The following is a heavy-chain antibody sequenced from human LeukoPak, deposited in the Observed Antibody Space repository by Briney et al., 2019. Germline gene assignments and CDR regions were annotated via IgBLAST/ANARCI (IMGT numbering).Heavy chain of an antibody. CDR2: ISAYNGNT. D-gene: IGHD4-23*01. Sequence: ASVKVSCKASGYTFTSYGISWVRQAPGQGLEWMGWISAYNGNTNYAQKLQGRVTMTTDTSTSTAYMELRSLRSDDTAVYYCARDLRGFHGGGDFDYWGQGTLVTVSS. CDR1: GYTFTSYG. CDR3: ARDLRGFHGGGDFDY. V-gene: IGHV1-18*01. J-gene: IGHJ4*02.